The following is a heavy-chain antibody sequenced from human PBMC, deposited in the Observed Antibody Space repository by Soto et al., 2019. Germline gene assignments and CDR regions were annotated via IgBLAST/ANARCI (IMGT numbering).Heavy chain of an antibody. J-gene: IGHJ6*02. CDR2: INPNSGGT. CDR3: ARALRGGTGTYYYYYGMDV. V-gene: IGHV1-2*04. CDR1: GYTFTGYY. Sequence: ASVKVSCKASGYTFTGYYMHWVRQAPGQGXEWMGWINPNSGGTNYAQKFQGWVTMTRDTSISTAYMELSRLRSDDTAVYYCARALRGGTGTYYYYYGMDVWGQETTVTVSS. D-gene: IGHD1-1*01.